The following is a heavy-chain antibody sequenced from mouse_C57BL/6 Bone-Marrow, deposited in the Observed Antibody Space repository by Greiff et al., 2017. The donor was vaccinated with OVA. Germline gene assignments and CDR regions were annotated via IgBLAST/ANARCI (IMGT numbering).Heavy chain of an antibody. CDR1: GFTFSSYA. D-gene: IGHD1-1*01. Sequence: EVMLVESGGGLVKPGGSLKLSCAASGFTFSSYAMSWVRQTPEKRLEWVATISDGGSYTYYPDNVKGRFTISRDNAKNNLYLQMSHLKSEDTAMYYCARSTGLLRSAWFAYWGQGTLVTVSA. CDR2: ISDGGSYT. V-gene: IGHV5-4*03. J-gene: IGHJ3*01. CDR3: ARSTGLLRSAWFAY.